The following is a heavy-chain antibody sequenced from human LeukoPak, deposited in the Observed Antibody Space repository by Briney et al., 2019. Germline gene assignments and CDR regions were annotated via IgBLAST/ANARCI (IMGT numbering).Heavy chain of an antibody. CDR1: GFTFSSHW. CDR3: ARGAYYYED. CDR2: ISSSSSTI. D-gene: IGHD3-22*01. V-gene: IGHV3-48*01. Sequence: PGGSLRLSCAASGFTFSSHWMSWVRQAPGKGLEWVSYISSSSSTIYYADSVKGQFTISRDNAKNSLYLQMNSLRAEDTAVYYCARGAYYYEDWGQGTLVTVSS. J-gene: IGHJ4*02.